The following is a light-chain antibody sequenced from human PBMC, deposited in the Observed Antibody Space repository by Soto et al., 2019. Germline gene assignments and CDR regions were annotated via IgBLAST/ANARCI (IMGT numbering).Light chain of an antibody. J-gene: IGKJ4*01. V-gene: IGKV3-20*01. Sequence: EIVLTQSPGILSLSPGERATLSCRASQSVSGSYLAWYQQKPGQAPRLLIYGASSRATGIPDRFSGSGSGTDFTLTISRLEPEDFAVYYCQQYGSSPLTFGRGTKVEIK. CDR1: QSVSGSY. CDR2: GAS. CDR3: QQYGSSPLT.